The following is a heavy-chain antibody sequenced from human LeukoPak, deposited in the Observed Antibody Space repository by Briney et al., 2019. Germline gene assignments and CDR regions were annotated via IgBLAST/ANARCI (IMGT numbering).Heavy chain of an antibody. CDR1: GYTFTSYD. J-gene: IGHJ4*02. V-gene: IGHV1-8*02. Sequence: ASVKVSCKASGYTFTSYDINWVRQATGQGLEWMGWMNPNSGNTGYAQKFQGRVTMTRNTSISTAYMELSSLRSEDTAVYYCARGSYYYDSSAYSLGYWGQGTLVTVSS. CDR3: ARGSYYYDSSAYSLGY. D-gene: IGHD3-22*01. CDR2: MNPNSGNT.